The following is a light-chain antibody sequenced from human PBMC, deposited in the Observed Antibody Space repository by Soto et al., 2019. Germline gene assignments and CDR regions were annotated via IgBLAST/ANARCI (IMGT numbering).Light chain of an antibody. CDR3: QQRHMWPIT. CDR1: QSFRGL. V-gene: IGKV3-11*01. CDR2: DAY. Sequence: EVVLTQSPVTLSLSPGERATLSCRASQSFRGLLAWYQQKPCQAPRLLIYDAYNRATGIPPRFSGSGSGTDFALPISSLEPEDSAVYYCQQRHMWPITFGQGTRLEIK. J-gene: IGKJ5*01.